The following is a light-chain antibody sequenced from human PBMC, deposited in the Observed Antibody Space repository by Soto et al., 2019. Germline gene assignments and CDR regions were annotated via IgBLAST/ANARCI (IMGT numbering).Light chain of an antibody. V-gene: IGKV1-6*01. CDR2: AAS. CDR1: QGIRND. CDR3: LKKYFYPFT. Sequence: AIQMTQSPSSLSASVGDRVTITCRASQGIRNDLDWFQQKPGKDPKLLIYAASNLQSGVPARFSGRGSGTKFTLTISSLQTEDFATYYCLKKYFYPFTFGRGTKVDIK. J-gene: IGKJ3*01.